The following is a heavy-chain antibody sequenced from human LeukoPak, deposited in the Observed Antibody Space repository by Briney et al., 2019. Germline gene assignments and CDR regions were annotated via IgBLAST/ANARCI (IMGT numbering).Heavy chain of an antibody. V-gene: IGHV1-69*05. CDR1: GGTFSSYA. D-gene: IGHD3-22*01. CDR2: IIPIFGTT. CDR3: AADSSGYSIFDY. Sequence: ASVKVSCKASGGTFSSYAISWVRQAPGQGLEWMGGIIPIFGTTNYAQKFQGRVTITTDESTSTAYMELSSLRSEDTAVYYCAADSSGYSIFDYWGQGTLVTVSS. J-gene: IGHJ4*02.